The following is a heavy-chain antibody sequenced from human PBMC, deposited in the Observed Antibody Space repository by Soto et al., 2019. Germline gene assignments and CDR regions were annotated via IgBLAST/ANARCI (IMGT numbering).Heavy chain of an antibody. Sequence: SGPTLVNPTQTLTLTCTFSGFSLSTSGMRVSWIRQPPGKALEWLARIDWDDDKFYSTSLKTRLTISKDTSKHQVVLTMTNMDPVDTATYYCARSWGSYLDAFDILGQGTMVTVSS. V-gene: IGHV2-70*04. CDR1: GFSLSTSGMR. D-gene: IGHD1-26*01. CDR3: ARSWGSYLDAFDI. J-gene: IGHJ3*02. CDR2: IDWDDDK.